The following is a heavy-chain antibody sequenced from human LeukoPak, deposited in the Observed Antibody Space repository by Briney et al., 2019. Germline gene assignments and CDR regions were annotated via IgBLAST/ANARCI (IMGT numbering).Heavy chain of an antibody. CDR1: GFTFSSYW. CDR3: AKVNKSDSSLDY. CDR2: IKQDGSEK. J-gene: IGHJ4*02. D-gene: IGHD3-22*01. V-gene: IGHV3-7*03. Sequence: GGSLRLSCAASGFTFSSYWMSWVRQAPGKGLEWVANIKQDGSEKYYVDSVKGRFTISRDNAKNSLYLQMNSLRAEGTALYYCAKVNKSDSSLDYWGQGTLVTVSS.